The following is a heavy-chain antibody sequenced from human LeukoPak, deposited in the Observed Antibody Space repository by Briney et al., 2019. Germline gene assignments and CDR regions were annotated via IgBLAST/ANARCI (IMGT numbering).Heavy chain of an antibody. Sequence: ASVKVSCKASGYTFTGYYMHWVRQAPGQGLEWMGRINPNSGGTNYAQKFRGRVTMTRDTSIGTAYMELSRLRSDDTAMYYCARDPGAYGSGSYSLYYYYYMDIWGKGTTVTVSS. D-gene: IGHD3-10*01. CDR2: INPNSGGT. J-gene: IGHJ6*03. V-gene: IGHV1-2*06. CDR1: GYTFTGYY. CDR3: ARDPGAYGSGSYSLYYYYYMDI.